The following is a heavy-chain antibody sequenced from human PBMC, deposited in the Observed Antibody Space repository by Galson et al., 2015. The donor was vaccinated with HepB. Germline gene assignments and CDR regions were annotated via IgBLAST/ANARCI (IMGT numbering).Heavy chain of an antibody. Sequence: LRLSCAASGFTFRDYYMSWIRQAPGKGLEWVSYISSSSSYTNYADSVKGRFTISRDNAKNSLYLQMNSLRAEDTAVYYCARERDSSGYSIGAFDIWGQGTMVTVSS. CDR2: ISSSSSYT. J-gene: IGHJ3*02. CDR3: ARERDSSGYSIGAFDI. D-gene: IGHD3-22*01. CDR1: GFTFRDYY. V-gene: IGHV3-11*06.